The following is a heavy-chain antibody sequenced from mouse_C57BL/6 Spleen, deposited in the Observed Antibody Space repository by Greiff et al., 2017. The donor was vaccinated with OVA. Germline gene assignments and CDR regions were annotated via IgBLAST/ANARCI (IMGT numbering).Heavy chain of an antibody. D-gene: IGHD4-1*01. CDR1: GFTFSDYG. CDR2: ISSGSSTI. V-gene: IGHV5-17*01. Sequence: EVKVEESGGGLVKPGGSLKLSCAASGFTFSDYGMHWVRQAPEKGLEWVAYISSGSSTIYYADTVKGRFTISRDNAKNTLFLQMTSLRSEDTAMYYCARLGRGWYFDYWGQGTTLTVSS. CDR3: ARLGRGWYFDY. J-gene: IGHJ2*01.